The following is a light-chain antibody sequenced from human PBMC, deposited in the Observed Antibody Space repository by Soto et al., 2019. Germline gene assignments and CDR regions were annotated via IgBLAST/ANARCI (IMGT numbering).Light chain of an antibody. V-gene: IGKV3-15*01. J-gene: IGKJ1*01. Sequence: EIVMTQSPATLSVSPGERATLSCRPSQSFSSNLAWYQQKPGQAPRLLIYGASTRATGVPARFSGSGSGTEFTLTISSLQSEDFAVYYCQQYNNWPRTFGQGTKVEIK. CDR3: QQYNNWPRT. CDR1: QSFSSN. CDR2: GAS.